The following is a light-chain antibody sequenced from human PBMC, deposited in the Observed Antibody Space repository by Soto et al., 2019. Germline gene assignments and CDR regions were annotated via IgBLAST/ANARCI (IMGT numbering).Light chain of an antibody. CDR3: MQSLQTPRT. J-gene: IGKJ1*01. Sequence: DIVMTQSPLSLPVTPGEPASISCRSSQSLLHSNVNNYLECYLQKPGQSPQLLIYLGSSRASGVPDRCSGSGSGTDFTLKIRRVEAADVGVYYGMQSLQTPRTFGQGTKVEIK. CDR2: LGS. CDR1: QSLLHSNVNNY. V-gene: IGKV2-28*01.